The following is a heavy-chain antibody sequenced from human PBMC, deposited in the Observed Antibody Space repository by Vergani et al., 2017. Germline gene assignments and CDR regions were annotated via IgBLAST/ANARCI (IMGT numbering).Heavy chain of an antibody. D-gene: IGHD3-22*01. CDR3: ARPFTGKSGYYFPYFDY. Sequence: EVQLVQSGAEVKKPGESLTISCKGSGYSFTSYWIGWVRQMPGKGLEWMGIIYPGDSDTRYSPSFQGQVTISADKSISTAYLKWSSLKASDTAMYYCARPFTGKSGYYFPYFDYWGQGTLVTVSS. V-gene: IGHV5-51*01. CDR2: IYPGDSDT. CDR1: GYSFTSYW. J-gene: IGHJ4*02.